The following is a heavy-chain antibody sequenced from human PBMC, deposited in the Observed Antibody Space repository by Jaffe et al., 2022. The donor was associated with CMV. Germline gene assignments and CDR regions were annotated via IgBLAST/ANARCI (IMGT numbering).Heavy chain of an antibody. CDR1: GFTFIEYE. CDR3: VRGFGGYCTNDVCYNTGFDF. V-gene: IGHV3-48*03. D-gene: IGHD2-8*01. Sequence: EVQLVESGGDLIQPGGSLRLSCAADGFTFIEYEMNWVRQVPGKGLEWVSYIGSGVGPIYYADSVRGRFTISRDNAKNSLYLQMHSLRLEDTAVYYCVRGFGGYCTNDVCYNTGFDFWGPGTLVTVSS. CDR2: IGSGVGPI. J-gene: IGHJ4*02.